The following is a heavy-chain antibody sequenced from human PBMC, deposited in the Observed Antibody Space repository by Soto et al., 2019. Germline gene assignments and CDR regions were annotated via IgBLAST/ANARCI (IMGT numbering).Heavy chain of an antibody. CDR3: ARDLYGDYAFDI. Sequence: GSLRLSCAASGFTFSSYSMNWVRQAPGKGLEWVSSIGGSGSYIYYADSVKGRFTISRDNAKNSLYLQMNSLRAEDTAVYYCARDLYGDYAFDIWGQGTMVTVSS. J-gene: IGHJ3*02. CDR1: GFTFSSYS. V-gene: IGHV3-21*01. CDR2: IGGSGSYI. D-gene: IGHD4-17*01.